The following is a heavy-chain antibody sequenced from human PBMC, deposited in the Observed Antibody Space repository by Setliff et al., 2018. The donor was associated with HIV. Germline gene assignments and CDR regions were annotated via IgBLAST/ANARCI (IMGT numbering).Heavy chain of an antibody. V-gene: IGHV1-2*06. CDR1: GYIVTGNY. Sequence: GASVKVSCKGLGYIVTGNYMNWVRQAPGQGLEWMGRINPNNGGTNYAQKFQGRVTMTLDTSTSTAYLELKGLTSDGTAVYYCTRPRVFDSFDVWGPGTMVTVSS. J-gene: IGHJ3*01. CDR3: TRPRVFDSFDV. CDR2: INPNNGGT.